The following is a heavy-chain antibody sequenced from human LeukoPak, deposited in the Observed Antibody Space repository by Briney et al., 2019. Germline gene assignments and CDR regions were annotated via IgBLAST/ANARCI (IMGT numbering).Heavy chain of an antibody. CDR1: GGTFSSCA. D-gene: IGHD6-13*01. J-gene: IGHJ4*02. V-gene: IGHV1-69*04. CDR3: ARGLGIAAAGNYFDY. Sequence: SVKVSCKASGGTFSSCAIRWVRQAPGQGLEWMGRIIPILGIANYAQKFQGRVTITADKSTSTAYMELSSLRSEDTAVYYCARGLGIAAAGNYFDYWGQGTLVTVSS. CDR2: IIPILGIA.